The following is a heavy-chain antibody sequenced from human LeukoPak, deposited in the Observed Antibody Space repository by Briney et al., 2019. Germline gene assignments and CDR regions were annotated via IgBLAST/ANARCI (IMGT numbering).Heavy chain of an antibody. CDR3: ANNGGVAVAGSFDN. Sequence: GGSLRLSCAASGFTFDSYAMTCVRQAPGKGLEWVSTVTASGAGTYFADSVKGRFTISRDNSKNTLYLQMNSLRAEDTAVYYCANNGGVAVAGSFDNWGQGTLVTVSS. CDR2: VTASGAGT. V-gene: IGHV3-23*01. J-gene: IGHJ4*02. D-gene: IGHD6-19*01. CDR1: GFTFDSYA.